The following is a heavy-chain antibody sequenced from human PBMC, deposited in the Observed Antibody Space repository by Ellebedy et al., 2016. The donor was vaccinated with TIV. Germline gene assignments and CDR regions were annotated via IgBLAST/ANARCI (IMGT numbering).Heavy chain of an antibody. J-gene: IGHJ4*02. CDR2: ISYDGSNK. D-gene: IGHD3-10*01. V-gene: IGHV3-30-3*01. CDR3: AKGGSRFYFDY. Sequence: GGSLRLSCAASGFTFSSDAMHWVRQAPGKGLEWVAVISYDGSNKYYADSVKGRFTISRDNSKNTVSLQMNSLRGEDTAVYYCAKGGSRFYFDYWGRGILVTVSS. CDR1: GFTFSSDA.